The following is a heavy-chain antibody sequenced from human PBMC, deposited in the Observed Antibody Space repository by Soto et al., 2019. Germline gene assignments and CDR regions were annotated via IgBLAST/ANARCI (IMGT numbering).Heavy chain of an antibody. V-gene: IGHV1-18*01. D-gene: IGHD3-10*01. Sequence: ASVKVSCKASGYTFTSYGISWVRQAPGQGLEWIGWISAYNGNTNYAQKLQGRVTMTTDTSTSTAYMELRSLRSDDTAVFYCARALGSGSYYGDAFDIWGQGTMVTVSS. CDR3: ARALGSGSYYGDAFDI. CDR1: GYTFTSYG. CDR2: ISAYNGNT. J-gene: IGHJ3*02.